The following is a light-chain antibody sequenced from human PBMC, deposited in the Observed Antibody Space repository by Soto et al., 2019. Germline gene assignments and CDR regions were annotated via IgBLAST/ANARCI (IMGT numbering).Light chain of an antibody. J-gene: IGKJ1*01. CDR1: QSISSH. CDR3: QESYSAPWT. V-gene: IGKV1-39*01. Sequence: DIQMAQSPSSLSASAGDRISITCRASQSISSHVNWYQQKVGKAPRLLIYASYTLHSGVPLRFSGSGSGTDFTLTINYLQPDDSATYYCQESYSAPWTFGQGNKVVIK. CDR2: ASY.